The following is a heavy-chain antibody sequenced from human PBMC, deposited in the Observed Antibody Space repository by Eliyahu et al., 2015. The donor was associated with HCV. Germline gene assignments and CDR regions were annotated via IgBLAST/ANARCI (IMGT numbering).Heavy chain of an antibody. CDR3: AREGGDYCSGGGCFLLY. J-gene: IGHJ4*02. V-gene: IGHV1-69*05. D-gene: IGHD2-15*01. CDR2: ISPIFGTG. CDR1: GGTFRRYT. Sequence: EVKKPGSSVKVSCKASGGTFRRYTISWVRQAPGQGLEWMGGISPIFGTGKYAQKFQGRVTITTDESTSTAYMELSSLRFEDTAMYYCAREGGDYCSGGGCFLLYWGQGTLVTVSS.